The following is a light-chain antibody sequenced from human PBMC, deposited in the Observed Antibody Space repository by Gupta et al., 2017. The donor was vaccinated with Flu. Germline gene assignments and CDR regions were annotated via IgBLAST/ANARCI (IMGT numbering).Light chain of an antibody. CDR1: QSVSNN. CDR2: GAF. Sequence: ATLSCRASQSVSNNLAWYQHKPGQAPRLLIHGAFTRATGIPARFSGSGSGTEFTLTISSLQSEDSAIYYCQCYNKWPPAWTVGQGTKVEIK. CDR3: QCYNKWPPAWT. V-gene: IGKV3-15*01. J-gene: IGKJ1*01.